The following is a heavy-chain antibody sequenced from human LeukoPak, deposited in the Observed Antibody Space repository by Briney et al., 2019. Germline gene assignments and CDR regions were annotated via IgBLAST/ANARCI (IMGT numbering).Heavy chain of an antibody. V-gene: IGHV4-34*01. J-gene: IGHJ3*02. CDR2: ITHSGST. Sequence: SEILSLTCAVYGGSLSGYYWSWVRQPPGKGLEWIGEITHSGSTNPSLKSRVTISVDTSNNQFSLKLNSVTAADTAVYYCARHYYDSSVFFAFDIWGQGTMVTVSS. CDR3: ARHYYDSSVFFAFDI. D-gene: IGHD3-22*01. CDR1: GGSLSGYY.